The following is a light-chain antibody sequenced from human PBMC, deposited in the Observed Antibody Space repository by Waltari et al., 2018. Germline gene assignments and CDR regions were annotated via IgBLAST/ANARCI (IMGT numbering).Light chain of an antibody. CDR1: SSDVGAYDY. J-gene: IGLJ3*02. CDR2: GVY. V-gene: IGLV2-11*01. CDR3: CSYANAKWV. Sequence: QSVLTQPRSVSGSPGQSVAISCTGTSSDVGAYDYVSWYQQYPGKAPKVMIYGVYKRHSGVPVRFSGSNSGNTASLTISGLQAEDEADYYCCSYANAKWVFGGGTRLTVL.